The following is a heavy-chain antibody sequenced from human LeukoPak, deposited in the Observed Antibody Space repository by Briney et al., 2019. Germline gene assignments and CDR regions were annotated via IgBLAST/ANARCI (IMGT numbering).Heavy chain of an antibody. D-gene: IGHD3-22*01. Sequence: GGSLRLSCAASGFTFSDYYMSWIRQAPGKGLEWVSYISSSSSYTNYADSVKGRFTISRDSSKNMLYLQMNSLRVEDTAVYYCAKGFSSGPWDACDIWGQGTMVTVSS. J-gene: IGHJ3*02. CDR2: ISSSSSYT. CDR3: AKGFSSGPWDACDI. V-gene: IGHV3-11*06. CDR1: GFTFSDYY.